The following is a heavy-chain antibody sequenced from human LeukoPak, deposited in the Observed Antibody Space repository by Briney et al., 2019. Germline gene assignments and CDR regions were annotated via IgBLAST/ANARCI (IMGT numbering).Heavy chain of an antibody. CDR2: IYHSGST. CDR3: ARAIQDNWFDP. CDR1: GGSISSGGYS. V-gene: IGHV4-30-2*01. Sequence: SQTLSLTCAVSGGSISSGGYSWSWIRQPPGKGLEWIGYIYHSGSTYYNPSLKSRVTISVDRSKNQFSLKLSSVTAADTAVYYRARAIQDNWFDPWGQGTLVTVSS. D-gene: IGHD1-1*01. J-gene: IGHJ5*02.